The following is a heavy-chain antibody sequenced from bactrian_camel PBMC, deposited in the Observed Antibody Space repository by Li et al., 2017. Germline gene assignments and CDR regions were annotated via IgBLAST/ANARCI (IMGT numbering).Heavy chain of an antibody. J-gene: IGHJ4*01. CDR1: AADTRVNC. V-gene: IGHV3S1*01. Sequence: QVQLVESGGGSVEAGGSLRLSCATGAADTRVNCFAWFRQMPGREREGVASMSIGNGLTDYTDSVKGRFTVSRDNANNTVDLMMNSLKPEDTAMYYCAANFGPYCSGPYLARRANFLGQGTQVTVS. D-gene: IGHD2*01. CDR2: MSIGNGLT.